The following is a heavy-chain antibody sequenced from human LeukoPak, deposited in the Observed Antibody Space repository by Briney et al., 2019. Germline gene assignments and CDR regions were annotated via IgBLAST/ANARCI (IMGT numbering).Heavy chain of an antibody. CDR2: IYHSGST. V-gene: IGHV4-39*07. J-gene: IGHJ4*02. CDR1: GGSISGSTYY. Sequence: SETLSLTCTVSGGSISGSTYYWGWIRQTPGKGLEWIGSIYHSGSTYYNPSLKSRVTISVDTSKNQFSLKLSSVTAADTAVYFCARWGSGTSPFDDWGQGTLVTVSS. D-gene: IGHD3-16*01. CDR3: ARWGSGTSPFDD.